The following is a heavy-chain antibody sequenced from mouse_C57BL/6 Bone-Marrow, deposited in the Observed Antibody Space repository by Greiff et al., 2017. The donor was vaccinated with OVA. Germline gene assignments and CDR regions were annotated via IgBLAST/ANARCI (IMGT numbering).Heavy chain of an antibody. CDR1: GFTFSSYG. CDR3: ARHNPYYFDY. J-gene: IGHJ2*01. CDR2: ISSGGSYT. Sequence: EVMLVESGGDLVKPGGSLKLSCAASGFTFSSYGMSWVRQTPDKRLEWVATISSGGSYTYYPDSVKGRFTISRDNAKNTLYLQMSSLKSEDTAMYYCARHNPYYFDYWGQGTTLPVSS. V-gene: IGHV5-6*01.